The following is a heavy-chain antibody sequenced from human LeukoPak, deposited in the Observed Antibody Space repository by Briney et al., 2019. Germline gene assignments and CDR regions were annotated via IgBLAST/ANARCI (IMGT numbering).Heavy chain of an antibody. CDR1: GGSISSSSYY. D-gene: IGHD6-19*01. J-gene: IGHJ4*02. Sequence: SETLSLTCTVSGGSISSSSYYWGWIRQPPGKGLEWIGSIYYSGSTYYNPSLKSRVTISVDTSKNQFSLKLSSVTAADTAVYYCARTPLAVAGTFDYWGQGTLLTVSS. V-gene: IGHV4-39*01. CDR3: ARTPLAVAGTFDY. CDR2: IYYSGST.